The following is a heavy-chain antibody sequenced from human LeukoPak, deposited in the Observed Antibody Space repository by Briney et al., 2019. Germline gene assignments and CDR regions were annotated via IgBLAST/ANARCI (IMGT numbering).Heavy chain of an antibody. CDR2: IYYSGST. V-gene: IGHV4-59*01. Sequence: SETLSLTCTVPGGSISSYYWSWIRQPPGKGLEWIGYIYYSGSTNYNPSLKSRVTMSVDTSKNQFSLKLSSVTAADTAVYYCARDNWNYGSSMDVWGQGTTVTVSS. CDR1: GGSISSYY. CDR3: ARDNWNYGSSMDV. J-gene: IGHJ6*02. D-gene: IGHD1-7*01.